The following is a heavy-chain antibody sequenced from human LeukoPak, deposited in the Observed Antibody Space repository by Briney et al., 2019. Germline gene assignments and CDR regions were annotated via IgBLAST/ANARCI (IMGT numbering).Heavy chain of an antibody. CDR1: GFTFSSYW. CDR2: IKQDGSEK. V-gene: IGHV3-7*01. Sequence: PGGSLSLSYAASGFTFSSYWMSWVRQAPGKGLEWVANIKQDGSEKYYVDSVKGRFTISRDNAKNSLYLQMNSLRAEDTAVYYCARVGVLTYYYYYGMDVWGQGTTVTVSS. J-gene: IGHJ6*02. CDR3: ARVGVLTYYYYYGMDV. D-gene: IGHD2-8*01.